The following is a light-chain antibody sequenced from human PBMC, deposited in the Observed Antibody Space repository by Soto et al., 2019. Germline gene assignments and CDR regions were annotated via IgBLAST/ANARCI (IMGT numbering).Light chain of an antibody. Sequence: DIVMTQSPHSLAVSLGERSNMNXKCSRSVLYKAKNKNHLDWYEQKPGQPPQLIIYWASTRESVVPQRFSGSGSATDFTLPISSLEDEDVAFYWCQQYFDVPFTFGGGTKVEIK. CDR1: RSVLYKAKNKNH. J-gene: IGKJ4*01. V-gene: IGKV4-1*01. CDR3: QQYFDVPFT. CDR2: WAS.